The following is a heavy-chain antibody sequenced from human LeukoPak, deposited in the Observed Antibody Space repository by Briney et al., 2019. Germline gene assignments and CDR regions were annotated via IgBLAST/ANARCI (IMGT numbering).Heavy chain of an antibody. J-gene: IGHJ4*02. CDR3: ARHPITIFGVVLAYFDY. V-gene: IGHV4-38-2*01. D-gene: IGHD3-3*01. CDR2: VYHSGST. CDR1: DSSMSSGYY. Sequence: PSETLSLTCAVSDSSMSSGYYWGWIRQPPGKGLDWIGSVYHSGSTHYNPSLKSRVTISVDTSKNQFSLKLTSVTAADTAAYYCARHPITIFGVVLAYFDYWGQGTLVTVSS.